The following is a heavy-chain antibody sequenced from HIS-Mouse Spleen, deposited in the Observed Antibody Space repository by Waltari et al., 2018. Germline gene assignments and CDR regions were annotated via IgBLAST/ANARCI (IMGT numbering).Heavy chain of an antibody. CDR3: AREIPYSSSWYDWYFDL. J-gene: IGHJ2*01. D-gene: IGHD6-13*01. V-gene: IGHV4-39*07. Sequence: QLQLQESGPGLVKPSETLSLTCTVSGGSISSSSYYWGWIRQPPGKGLGWIGSIYYSGSTYSNPSLKGRVTISVDTAKNQFSLKLSSVTAADTAVYYCAREIPYSSSWYDWYFDLWGRGTLVTVSS. CDR2: IYYSGST. CDR1: GGSISSSSYY.